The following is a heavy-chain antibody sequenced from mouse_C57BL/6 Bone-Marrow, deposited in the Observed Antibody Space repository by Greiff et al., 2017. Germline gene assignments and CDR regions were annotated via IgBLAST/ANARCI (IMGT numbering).Heavy chain of an antibody. CDR1: GYTFTDYY. CDR2: INPNNGGT. Sequence: EVQLQQSGPELVKPGASVKISCKASGYTFTDYYMNWVKQSHGKSLEWIGDINPNNGGTSYNQKFKGKATLTVDKSSSTAYMELRSLTSEDSAVDYCARRGYGSSYAMDYWGQGTSVTVSS. D-gene: IGHD1-1*01. V-gene: IGHV1-26*01. CDR3: ARRGYGSSYAMDY. J-gene: IGHJ4*01.